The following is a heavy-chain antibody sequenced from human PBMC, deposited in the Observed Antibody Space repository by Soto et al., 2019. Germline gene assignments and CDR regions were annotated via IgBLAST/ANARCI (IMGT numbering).Heavy chain of an antibody. J-gene: IGHJ4*02. CDR1: GFTFTSSA. V-gene: IGHV1-58*01. D-gene: IGHD4-17*01. CDR2: IVVGSGNT. CDR3: ARVRGVKDYHYVDAFDY. Sequence: SVNVSCKASGFTFTSSAVQWVRQARGQRLEWIGWIVVGSGNTNYAQKFQERVTITRDMSTSTAYMELSSLRSDDTAVYYCARVRGVKDYHYVDAFDYWGQGSPVTVSS.